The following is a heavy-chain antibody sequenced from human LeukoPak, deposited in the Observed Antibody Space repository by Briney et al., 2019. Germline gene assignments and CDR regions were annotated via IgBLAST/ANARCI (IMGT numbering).Heavy chain of an antibody. V-gene: IGHV3-7*01. J-gene: IGHJ4*02. Sequence: GGSLRLSCAASGFTVSSNYMSWVRQAPGKGLEWVANIKQDGSEKYYVDSVKGRFTISRDNAKNSLYLQMNSLRAEDTAVYYCARESGQQPNYYFDYWGQGTLVTVSS. CDR1: GFTVSSNY. CDR3: ARESGQQPNYYFDY. D-gene: IGHD6-13*01. CDR2: IKQDGSEK.